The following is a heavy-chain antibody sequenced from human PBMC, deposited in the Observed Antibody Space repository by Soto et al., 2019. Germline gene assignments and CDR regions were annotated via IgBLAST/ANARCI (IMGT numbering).Heavy chain of an antibody. J-gene: IGHJ6*02. CDR3: AKTITIVFYAMDV. Sequence: SETLSLTCAVSGGSISSNSYYWGWIRQPPGKGLEWIGSIYYSGSTNYSPSLKSRVIIFLDTSKNQFSLKLSSVTAADTAVYYCAKTITIVFYAMDVWGQGTTVTVPS. CDR1: GGSISSNSYY. D-gene: IGHD3-3*01. CDR2: IYYSGST. V-gene: IGHV4-39*01.